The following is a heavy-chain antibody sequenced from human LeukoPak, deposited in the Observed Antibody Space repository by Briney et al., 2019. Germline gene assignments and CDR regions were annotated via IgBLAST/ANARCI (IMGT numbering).Heavy chain of an antibody. D-gene: IGHD5-18*01. CDR2: ISAYNGNT. J-gene: IGHJ6*02. V-gene: IGHV1-18*01. CDR3: ASGDTAMVTPTYYYYYYGMDV. CDR1: GYTFTSYG. Sequence: SVKVSCKASGYTFTSYGISWVRQAPGQGLEWMGWISAYNGNTNYAQKLQGRVTMTTDTSTSTAYMELRSLRSDDTAVYYCASGDTAMVTPTYYYYYYGMDVWGQGTTVTVSS.